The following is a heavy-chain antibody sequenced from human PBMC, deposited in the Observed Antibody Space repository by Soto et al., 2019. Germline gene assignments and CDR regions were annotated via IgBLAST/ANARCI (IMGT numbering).Heavy chain of an antibody. CDR1: GGSFSGYY. D-gene: IGHD6-13*01. V-gene: IGHV4-34*01. CDR2: NNHSGST. Sequence: PSETLSLTCAVYGGSFSGYYWSWIRQPPGKGLEWIGENNHSGSTNYNPSLKSRVTISVDTSKNQFSLKLSSVTAADTAVYYCARGKRQQLVSLYYYYGMDVWGQGTTVTVSS. J-gene: IGHJ6*02. CDR3: ARGKRQQLVSLYYYYGMDV.